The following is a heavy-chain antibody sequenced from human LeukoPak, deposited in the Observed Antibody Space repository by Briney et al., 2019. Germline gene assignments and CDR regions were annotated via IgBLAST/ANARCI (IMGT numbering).Heavy chain of an antibody. Sequence: SETLSLTCTVSGGSINSYYWSWIRQPPGKGLEWIGYIYYSGSTNYNPSLKSRVTISVDTSKNQFSLKMSSVTAADTAVYYCARAREGHINNWFDPWGQGTLVIVSS. CDR2: IYYSGST. CDR1: GGSINSYY. V-gene: IGHV4-59*01. J-gene: IGHJ5*02. D-gene: IGHD5-24*01. CDR3: ARAREGHINNWFDP.